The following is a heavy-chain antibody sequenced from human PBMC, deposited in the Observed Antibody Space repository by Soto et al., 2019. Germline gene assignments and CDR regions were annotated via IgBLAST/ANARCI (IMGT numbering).Heavy chain of an antibody. J-gene: IGHJ6*02. CDR1: GYSFTSYW. D-gene: IGHD5-12*01. Sequence: GESLKISCKGSGYSFTSYWIGWVRQMPWKGLEWMGIIYPGDSDTRYSPSFQGQVTISADKSISTAYLQWSSLKASDTAMYYCARPPVANPPGDYYFGMVFCGQGTTVTVPS. CDR2: IYPGDSDT. CDR3: ARPPVANPPGDYYFGMVF. V-gene: IGHV5-51*01.